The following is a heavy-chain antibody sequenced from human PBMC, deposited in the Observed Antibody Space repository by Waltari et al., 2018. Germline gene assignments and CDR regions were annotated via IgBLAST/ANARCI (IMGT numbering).Heavy chain of an antibody. J-gene: IGHJ4*02. Sequence: EVQLLDSGGGLVQPGGSLRLSCAASGFTFSTYAMTWVRQAPGKGLEWVSAISESGGNTYYTDSVKGRFTISRDHSKTTLFLQMNSLRAEDTALYYCAKNLGYGVPAYDYWGQGTLVTVSS. CDR2: ISESGGNT. CDR3: AKNLGYGVPAYDY. V-gene: IGHV3-23*01. D-gene: IGHD2-8*01. CDR1: GFTFSTYA.